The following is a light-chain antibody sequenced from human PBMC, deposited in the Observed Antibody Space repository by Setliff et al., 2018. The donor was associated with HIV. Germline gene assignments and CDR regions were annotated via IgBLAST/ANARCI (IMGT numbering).Light chain of an antibody. Sequence: QSVLTQPASVSGSPGQSITTSCTGTSSDVGSYKLVSWYQKHPGKAPKLMIYEVSKRPSGVSNRFSGSKSGNTASLTISGLQAEDEADYYCCLYAGSSTLVFGGGTQRTVL. V-gene: IGLV2-23*02. CDR1: SSDVGSYKL. J-gene: IGLJ3*02. CDR2: EVS. CDR3: CLYAGSSTLV.